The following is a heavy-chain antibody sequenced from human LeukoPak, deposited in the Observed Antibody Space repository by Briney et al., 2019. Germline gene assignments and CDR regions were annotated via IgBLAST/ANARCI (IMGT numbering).Heavy chain of an antibody. CDR1: GVSISSIEW. V-gene: IGHV4-4*02. Sequence: PSETLSLTCAVSGVSISSIEWWIWVRQPPGQGLEWIGEIHRDGRTRYNPSLKSRVTMSMDYSKNQFSLSVTPVTAADTAIYYCGKTDIYFNPIDYWGPGSLVTVSS. J-gene: IGHJ4*02. CDR3: GKTDIYFNPIDY. CDR2: IHRDGRT. D-gene: IGHD3-9*01.